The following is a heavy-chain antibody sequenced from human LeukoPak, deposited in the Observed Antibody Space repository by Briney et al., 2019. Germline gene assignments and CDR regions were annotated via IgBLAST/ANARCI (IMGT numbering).Heavy chain of an antibody. D-gene: IGHD3-10*01. CDR3: ASFSNYGSGSYYTHDY. Sequence: ASVKVSCKASGYTFTSYYMHWVRQAPGQGLEWMGIINPSGGSTSYAQKFQGRVTMTRDTSISTAYMELSRLRSDDTAVYYCASFSNYGSGSYYTHDYWGQGTLVTVSS. V-gene: IGHV1-46*01. J-gene: IGHJ4*02. CDR2: INPSGGST. CDR1: GYTFTSYY.